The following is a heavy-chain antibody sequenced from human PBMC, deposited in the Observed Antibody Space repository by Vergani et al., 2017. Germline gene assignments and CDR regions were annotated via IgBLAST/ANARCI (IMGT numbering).Heavy chain of an antibody. CDR3: ARDWGGSGYGPFDY. CDR2: ISYDGSNK. CDR1: GFTFSSYG. D-gene: IGHD5-12*01. V-gene: IGHV3-30*03. Sequence: QVQLVESGGGVVQPGRSLRLSCAASGFTFSSYGMHWVRQAPGKGLEWVAVISYDGSNKYYADSVKGRFTISRDNSKNTLYLQMNSLRAEDTAVYYCARDWGGSGYGPFDYWGQGTLVTVSS. J-gene: IGHJ4*02.